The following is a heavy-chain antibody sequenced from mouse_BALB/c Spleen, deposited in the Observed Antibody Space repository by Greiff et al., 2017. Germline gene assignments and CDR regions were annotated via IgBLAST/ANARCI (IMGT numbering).Heavy chain of an antibody. J-gene: IGHJ3*01. Sequence: VQLQQSGAELVKPGASVKLSCTASGFNIKDTYMHWVKQRPEQGLEWIGRIDPANGNTKYDPKFQGKATITADTSSNTAYLQLSSLTSEDTAVYYSMITTRGFAYWGQGTLVTVSA. CDR3: MITTRGFAY. CDR1: GFNIKDTY. V-gene: IGHV14-3*02. CDR2: IDPANGNT. D-gene: IGHD2-4*01.